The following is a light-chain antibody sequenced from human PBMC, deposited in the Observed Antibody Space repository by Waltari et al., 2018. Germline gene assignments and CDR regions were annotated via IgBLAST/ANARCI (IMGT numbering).Light chain of an antibody. CDR3: SSFAGTKNWV. CDR2: EVT. Sequence: QSALPQPPSASGSPGQSVTISCTGPSSDVGGYNFLSWYQQLPGKAPKLMIFEVTKRPSGVPDRFSGSKSGNTASLTVSGLQAEDEADYYCSSFAGTKNWVFGGGTKLTVL. J-gene: IGLJ3*02. CDR1: SSDVGGYNF. V-gene: IGLV2-8*01.